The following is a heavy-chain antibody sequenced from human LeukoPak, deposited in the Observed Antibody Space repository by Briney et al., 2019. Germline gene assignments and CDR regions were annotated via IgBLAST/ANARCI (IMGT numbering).Heavy chain of an antibody. D-gene: IGHD1-26*01. J-gene: IGHJ4*02. CDR2: IYYSGST. V-gene: IGHV4-61*08. CDR1: GGSISSGGYY. CDR3: AREEGYPYSGSHHFDY. Sequence: PSETLSLTCTVSGGSISSGGYYWSWIRQHPGKGLEWIGYIYYSGSTNYNPSLKSRVTISVDTSKNQFSLKLSSVTAADTAVYYCAREEGYPYSGSHHFDYWGQGTLVTVSS.